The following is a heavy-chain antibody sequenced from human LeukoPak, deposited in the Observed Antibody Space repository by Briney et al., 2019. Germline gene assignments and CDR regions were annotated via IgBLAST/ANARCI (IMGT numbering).Heavy chain of an antibody. D-gene: IGHD3-22*01. V-gene: IGHV4-61*08. CDR1: GGSISSGGYY. Sequence: SSETLSLTCTVSGGSISSGGYYWSWIRQPPGKGLEWIGYIYYSGSTNYNPSLKSRVTISVDTSKNQFSLKLSSVTAADTAVYYCARTGYDSSGYYNDYWGQGTLVTVSS. CDR3: ARTGYDSSGYYNDY. CDR2: IYYSGST. J-gene: IGHJ4*02.